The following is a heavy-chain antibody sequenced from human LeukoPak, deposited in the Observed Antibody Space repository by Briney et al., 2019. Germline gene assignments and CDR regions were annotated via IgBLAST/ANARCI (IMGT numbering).Heavy chain of an antibody. J-gene: IGHJ3*02. D-gene: IGHD3-10*01. Sequence: GGPLRLSCAASGFTVSSNYMSWVRQAPGKGLEWVSVICSGGSTYYADSVKDRFTISRDNSKNTVYLQMNSLRAEDTAVYYCAREYGSGRSDAFDIWGQGTMVTVSS. V-gene: IGHV3-66*01. CDR1: GFTVSSNY. CDR3: AREYGSGRSDAFDI. CDR2: ICSGGST.